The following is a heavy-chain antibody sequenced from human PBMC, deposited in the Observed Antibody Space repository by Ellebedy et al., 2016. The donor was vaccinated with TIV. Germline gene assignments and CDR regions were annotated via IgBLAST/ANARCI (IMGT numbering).Heavy chain of an antibody. Sequence: GGSLRLXCTASGFTFGDFAISWVRQAPGKGLEWVGFIGSKGYGGTTQYAASVKGRFTISRDDSKSIAYLQMNSLKTEDTALYYCTREAANWNYPYYYYNGMDVWGQGTTVTVFS. CDR3: TREAANWNYPYYYYNGMDV. V-gene: IGHV3-49*04. D-gene: IGHD1-7*01. J-gene: IGHJ6*02. CDR1: GFTFGDFA. CDR2: IGSKGYGGTT.